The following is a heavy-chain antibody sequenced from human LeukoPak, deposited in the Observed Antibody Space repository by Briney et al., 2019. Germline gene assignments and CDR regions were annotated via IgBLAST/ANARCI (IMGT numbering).Heavy chain of an antibody. D-gene: IGHD3-10*01. CDR3: AKFLSFYGSGSYNVAFDI. Sequence: GGSLRLSCAASGFTFSSYAMSWVRQAPGKGLERVSAISGSGGSTYYADSVKGRFTISRDNSKNTLYLQMNSLRAEDTAVYYCAKFLSFYGSGSYNVAFDIWGQGTMVTVSS. CDR2: ISGSGGST. V-gene: IGHV3-23*01. CDR1: GFTFSSYA. J-gene: IGHJ3*02.